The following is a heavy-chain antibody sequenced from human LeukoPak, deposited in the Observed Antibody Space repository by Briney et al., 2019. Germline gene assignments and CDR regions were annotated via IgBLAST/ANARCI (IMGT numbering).Heavy chain of an antibody. CDR1: GYTFTSYG. Sequence: ASVKVSCKASGYTFTSYGISWVRQAPGQGLEWMGWISTNTGHPTYAQGFTGRFVFSLDTSVSTAYLQISSLKAEDTAVYYCASLEDSSGYYHDYWGQGTLVTVSS. V-gene: IGHV7-4-1*02. D-gene: IGHD3-22*01. CDR2: ISTNTGHP. J-gene: IGHJ4*02. CDR3: ASLEDSSGYYHDY.